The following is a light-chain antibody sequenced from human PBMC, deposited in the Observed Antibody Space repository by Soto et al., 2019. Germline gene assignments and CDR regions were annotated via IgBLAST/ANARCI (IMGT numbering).Light chain of an antibody. V-gene: IGKV3-15*01. CDR2: GAS. J-gene: IGKJ5*01. CDR1: RSVSSN. Sequence: ELVMTQSPSTLSVSPGERATLSCRASRSVSSNLAWYQQKPGQAPRILIYGASSRATGVPARFIGGGSGTEFTLTISSLPSEDFAVYSCQQYNDWPPSFTFGQGTRLEIK. CDR3: QQYNDWPPSFT.